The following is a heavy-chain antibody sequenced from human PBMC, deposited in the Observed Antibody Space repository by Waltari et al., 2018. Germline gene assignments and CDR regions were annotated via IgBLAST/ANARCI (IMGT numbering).Heavy chain of an antibody. CDR2: IKQDGSEK. J-gene: IGHJ6*02. D-gene: IGHD1-1*01. CDR1: GFTFSSYW. CDR3: ARAPGNWNPYGMDV. Sequence: EVQLVESGGGLVQPGGSLRLSCAASGFTFSSYWMSWVRQAPGKGLEWVANIKQDGSEKYYVYSVKGRFTISRDNAKNSLYLQMNSLRAEDTAVYYCARAPGNWNPYGMDVWGQGTTVTVSS. V-gene: IGHV3-7*01.